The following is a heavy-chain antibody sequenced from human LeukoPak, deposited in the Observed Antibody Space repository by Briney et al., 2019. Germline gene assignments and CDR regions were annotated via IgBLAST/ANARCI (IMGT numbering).Heavy chain of an antibody. J-gene: IGHJ4*02. CDR1: GYSISSGYY. V-gene: IGHV4-38-2*02. CDR2: IYHSGST. D-gene: IGHD2-2*01. CDR3: AREGGDIVVVPEDY. Sequence: PSETLSLTCAVSGYSISSGYYWGWIRQPPGKGLEWIGSIYHSGSTYYNPSLKSRVTISVDTSKNQFSLKLSSMTAADTAVYYCAREGGDIVVVPEDYWGQGTLVTVSS.